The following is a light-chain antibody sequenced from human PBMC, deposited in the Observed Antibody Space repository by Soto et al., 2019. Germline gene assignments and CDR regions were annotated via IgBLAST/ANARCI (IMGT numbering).Light chain of an antibody. CDR2: GAS. CDR3: QQYRSWHRT. V-gene: IGKV3D-15*01. CDR1: QSVTYN. Sequence: EIVMTQSPATLSVSPGERATLSCRASQSVTYNLAWYQQKPGQAPRLLVYGASTRATDAPPRFSGSGSGTDFSLTISSLQSEDFATYYCQQYRSWHRTFGQGSKVEIK. J-gene: IGKJ1*01.